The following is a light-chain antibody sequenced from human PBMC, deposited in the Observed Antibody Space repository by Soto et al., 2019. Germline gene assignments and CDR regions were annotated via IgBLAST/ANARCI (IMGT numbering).Light chain of an antibody. Sequence: DIQMTQSPSSLSASVGDRVTITCRTSQPISDDLNWYQQKPGKAPTLLIYTTSNLQSGVPSRFSGSGSATHFTLTISSLQPEDFVTYYCQQHYNTPRTFGQGTKVEI. J-gene: IGKJ1*01. V-gene: IGKV1-39*01. CDR2: TTS. CDR1: QPISDD. CDR3: QQHYNTPRT.